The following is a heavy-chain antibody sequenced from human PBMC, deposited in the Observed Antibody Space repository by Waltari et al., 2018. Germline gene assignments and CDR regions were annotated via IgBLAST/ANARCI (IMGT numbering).Heavy chain of an antibody. CDR1: GGSFSGYN. V-gene: IGHV4-34*01. CDR2: INHSGST. D-gene: IGHD3-16*02. Sequence: QVQLQQWGAGLLKPSETLSLTCAVYGGSFSGYNWSWIRQPPGKGLEWIGEINHSGSTNYNPSLKSRITISVDTSKSQFSLKLSSVTAADTAVYYCARDRGLRRLSTFEIWGQGTMVTVSS. CDR3: ARDRGLRRLSTFEI. J-gene: IGHJ3*02.